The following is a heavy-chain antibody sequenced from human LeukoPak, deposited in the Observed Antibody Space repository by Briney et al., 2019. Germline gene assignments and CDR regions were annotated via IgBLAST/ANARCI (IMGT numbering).Heavy chain of an antibody. J-gene: IGHJ4*01. D-gene: IGHD3-9*01. CDR1: GYTFTAQI. V-gene: IGHV1-2*02. Sequence: GASVKVSCKASGYTFTAQIMHWVRQAPGQGLERMGWMNPNTGDTNYAQSFQGRLAMTRDTTISKAYMELSRLTSDDTAVYYCASYPRYMSSPPXDXXG. CDR3: ASYPRYMSSPPXDX. CDR2: MNPNTGDT.